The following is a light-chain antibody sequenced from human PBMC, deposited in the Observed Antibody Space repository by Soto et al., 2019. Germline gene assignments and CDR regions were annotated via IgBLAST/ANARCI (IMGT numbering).Light chain of an antibody. CDR1: QYVTSY. J-gene: IGKJ5*01. Sequence: ETVLTQSPGTLSLSPGERATLSCRASQYVTSYLAWYQQKPGQAPRLLIYGASSRATGIPDRFSGSGSGTDFTLTISRLEPEDFAVYYCQQYGSSITFGQGTRLEIK. CDR2: GAS. V-gene: IGKV3-20*01. CDR3: QQYGSSIT.